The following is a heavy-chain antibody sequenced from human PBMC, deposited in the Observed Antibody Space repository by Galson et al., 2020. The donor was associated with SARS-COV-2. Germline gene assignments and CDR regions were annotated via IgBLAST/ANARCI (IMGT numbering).Heavy chain of an antibody. D-gene: IGHD3-10*01. V-gene: IGHV4-38-2*01. J-gene: IGHJ6*03. CDR1: GYSISSGYY. CDR3: ARSPRGYYYYYMDV. Sequence: SETLSLTCAVSGYSISSGYYWGWIQQPPGKGLEWIGSIYHSGSTYYNPSLKSRVTISVDTSKNQFSLKLSSVTAADTAVYYCARSPRGYYYYYMDVWGKGTTVTISS. CDR2: IYHSGST.